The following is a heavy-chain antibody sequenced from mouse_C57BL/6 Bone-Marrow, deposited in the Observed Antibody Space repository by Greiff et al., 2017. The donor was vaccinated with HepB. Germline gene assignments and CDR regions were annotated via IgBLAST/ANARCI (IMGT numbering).Heavy chain of an antibody. Sequence: VQLKESGAELVRPGASVKLSCTASGFNIKDDYMHWVKQRPEQGLEWIGWIDPENGDTEYASKFQGKATITADTSSNTAYLQLSSLTSEDTAVYYCTTEEGDYWGQGTSVTVSS. J-gene: IGHJ4*01. CDR3: TTEEGDY. CDR1: GFNIKDDY. V-gene: IGHV14-4*01. CDR2: IDPENGDT.